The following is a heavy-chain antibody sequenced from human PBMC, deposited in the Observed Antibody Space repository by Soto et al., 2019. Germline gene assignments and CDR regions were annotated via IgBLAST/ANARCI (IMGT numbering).Heavy chain of an antibody. Sequence: GWSLRLSCAASGFTFSRFGMHLVRQAPGKGLEWVAFISYDGSNRFYADSVKGRFTISRDNSKNTLYLQMNSLRPEDTAVYYCAKDLYGSETYTYYCGMEVWGKGTKVTVSS. CDR2: ISYDGSNR. J-gene: IGHJ6*04. CDR3: AKDLYGSETYTYYCGMEV. D-gene: IGHD3-10*01. CDR1: GFTFSRFG. V-gene: IGHV3-30*18.